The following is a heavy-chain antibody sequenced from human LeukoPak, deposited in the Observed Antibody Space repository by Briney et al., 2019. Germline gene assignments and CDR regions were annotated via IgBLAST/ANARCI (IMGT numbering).Heavy chain of an antibody. V-gene: IGHV3-33*01. CDR1: RFTFSNYA. J-gene: IGHJ6*02. Sequence: GGSLRLSCAASRFTFSNYAMHWVRQAPGKGLEWVAVIWYDGSNKYYADFVKGRFTISRDNSKNTLYLQMNSLRAEDTAVYYCARDRYGDHDYYYGMDVWGQATTVTVSS. CDR3: ARDRYGDHDYYYGMDV. CDR2: IWYDGSNK. D-gene: IGHD4-17*01.